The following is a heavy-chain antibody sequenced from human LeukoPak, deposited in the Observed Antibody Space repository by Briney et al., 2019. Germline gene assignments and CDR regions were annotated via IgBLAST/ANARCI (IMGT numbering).Heavy chain of an antibody. D-gene: IGHD3-10*01. CDR2: ISYSGST. CDR1: GGSISPYY. V-gene: IGHV4-59*01. J-gene: IGHJ3*02. Sequence: PSETLSPTCTVSGGSISPYYWSWIRQPPGKGLEWIGYISYSGSTDYNPSLKSRVTMSVDTSINQFSLKLSSVTAADTAVYYCARPNRSGSGTVEAFDIWGQGTMVTVSS. CDR3: ARPNRSGSGTVEAFDI.